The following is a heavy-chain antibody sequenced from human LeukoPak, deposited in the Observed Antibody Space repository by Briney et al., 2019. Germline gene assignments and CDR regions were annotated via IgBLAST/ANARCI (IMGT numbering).Heavy chain of an antibody. CDR3: SRENGAFSPFGY. D-gene: IGHD2-8*01. CDR2: ISLTGLT. CDR1: GGSISNTNW. V-gene: IGHV4-4*02. J-gene: IGHJ4*02. Sequence: SGTLSLTCGVSGGSISNTNWWSWVRQPPGQGLEWIGEISLTGLTHYNPSLESRVTVSLDKSKNQLSLNLTSVTAADTAAYYCSRENGAFSPFGYWGQGTLVTVLS.